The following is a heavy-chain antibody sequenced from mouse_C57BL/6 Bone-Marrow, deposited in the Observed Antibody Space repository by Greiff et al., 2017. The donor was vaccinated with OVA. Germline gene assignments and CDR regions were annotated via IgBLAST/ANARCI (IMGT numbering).Heavy chain of an antibody. Sequence: DVQLVESGGGLVKPGGSLKLSCAASGFTFSDYGMHWVRQAPEKGLEWVAYISSGSSTIYYADTVKGRFTISRDNAKNTLYLQLTSLRSEDTAMYYCARDSYYWYFDVWGTGTTVTVSS. J-gene: IGHJ1*03. V-gene: IGHV5-17*01. CDR3: ARDSYYWYFDV. CDR2: ISSGSSTI. D-gene: IGHD2-12*01. CDR1: GFTFSDYG.